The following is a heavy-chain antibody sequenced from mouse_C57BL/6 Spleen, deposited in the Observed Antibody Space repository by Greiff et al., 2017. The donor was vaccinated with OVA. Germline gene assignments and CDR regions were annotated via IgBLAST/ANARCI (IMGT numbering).Heavy chain of an antibody. CDR3: AREMREYGFAY. J-gene: IGHJ3*01. V-gene: IGHV1-72*01. Sequence: QVQLQQPGAELVKPGASVKLSCKASGYTFTSYWMHWVKQRPGQGLEWIGRIDPNSGGTKYTEKFKSKATLTVDKPSSTAYMQLSSLTSEASAVYYCAREMREYGFAYWGQGTLVTVSS. CDR1: GYTFTSYW. CDR2: IDPNSGGT. D-gene: IGHD5-2*01.